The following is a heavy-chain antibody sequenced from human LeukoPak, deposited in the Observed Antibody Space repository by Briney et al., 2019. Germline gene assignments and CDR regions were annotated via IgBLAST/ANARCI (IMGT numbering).Heavy chain of an antibody. CDR3: ARGGGWDPSFGVIIHMDV. Sequence: PGGSLRLSCAASGFTFSGYWMHWVRQAPEKGLVLVSRIDNSGSGTTYADSVKGRFTISRDNAKNTLYLQMNSLRAEDTAVYYCARGGGWDPSFGVIIHMDVWGTGATVTVSS. CDR2: IDNSGSGT. V-gene: IGHV3-74*01. CDR1: GFTFSGYW. J-gene: IGHJ6*03. D-gene: IGHD3-3*01.